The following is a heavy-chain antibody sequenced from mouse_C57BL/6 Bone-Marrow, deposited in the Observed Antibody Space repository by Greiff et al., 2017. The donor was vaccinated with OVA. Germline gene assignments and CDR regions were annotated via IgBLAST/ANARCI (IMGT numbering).Heavy chain of an antibody. J-gene: IGHJ2*01. CDR2: IDPSDSYT. V-gene: IGHV1-69*01. CDR3: ARDGIRGFDY. CDR1: GYTFTSYW. Sequence: QVQLQQPGAELVMPGASVKLSCKASGYTFTSYWMHWVKQRPGQGLEWIGEIDPSDSYTNYNQKFKGKSTLTVDKSSSTAYMQLSSLTSEASSVYYSARDGIRGFDYWGQGTTLTVSS. D-gene: IGHD1-2*01.